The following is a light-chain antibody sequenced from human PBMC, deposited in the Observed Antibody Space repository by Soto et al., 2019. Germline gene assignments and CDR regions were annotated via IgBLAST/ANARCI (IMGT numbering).Light chain of an antibody. Sequence: QSVLTQPASVSGSPGQSITIYCTGTSSDVGGYNYVSWYQQHPGKAPKLMIYDVSDRPSGVSNRFSGSKSGNTASLTISGLQAEDEADYYCSSYAGGSLYVFGTGTKLTVL. V-gene: IGLV2-14*01. CDR3: SSYAGGSLYV. CDR1: SSDVGGYNY. CDR2: DVS. J-gene: IGLJ1*01.